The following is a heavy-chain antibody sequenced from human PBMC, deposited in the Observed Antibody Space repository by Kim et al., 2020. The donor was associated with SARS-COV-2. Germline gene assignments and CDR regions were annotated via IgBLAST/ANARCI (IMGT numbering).Heavy chain of an antibody. CDR3: ARVGYSSSWYSVEYYYYYYGMDV. V-gene: IGHV3-30*04. J-gene: IGHJ6*02. D-gene: IGHD6-13*01. CDR2: ISYDGSNK. Sequence: GWCLRLSCAASGFTFSSYAMHWVRQAPGKGLEWVAVISYDGSNKYYADSVKGRFTISRDNSKNTLYLQMNSLRAEDTAVYYCARVGYSSSWYSVEYYYYYYGMDVWGQGTTVTVSS. CDR1: GFTFSSYA.